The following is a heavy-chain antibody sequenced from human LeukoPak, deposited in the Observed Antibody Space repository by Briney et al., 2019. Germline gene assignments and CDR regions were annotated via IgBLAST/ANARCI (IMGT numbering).Heavy chain of an antibody. D-gene: IGHD3-10*01. CDR3: AREASGIADY. CDR2: IKQDGSEK. Sequence: EWVANIKQDGSEKYYVDSVKGRFTISRDNAKNSLYLQMNSLRAEDTAVYYCAREASGIADYWGQGTLVTVSS. J-gene: IGHJ4*02. V-gene: IGHV3-7*01.